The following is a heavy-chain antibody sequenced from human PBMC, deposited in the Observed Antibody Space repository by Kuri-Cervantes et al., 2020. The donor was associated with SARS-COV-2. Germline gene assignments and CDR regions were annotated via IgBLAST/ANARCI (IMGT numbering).Heavy chain of an antibody. D-gene: IGHD2-2*01. V-gene: IGHV3-73*01. CDR3: TRGTSQTYYYYYYMDV. CDR2: IRSKANSYAT. Sequence: GESLKISCAASGFTFSGSAMHWVRQASGKGLEWVGRIRSKANSYATAYAASVKGRFTNSRDDSKNTAYLQMNSLKTEDTAVYYCTRGTSQTYYYYYYMDVWGKGTTVTVSS. J-gene: IGHJ6*03. CDR1: GFTFSGSA.